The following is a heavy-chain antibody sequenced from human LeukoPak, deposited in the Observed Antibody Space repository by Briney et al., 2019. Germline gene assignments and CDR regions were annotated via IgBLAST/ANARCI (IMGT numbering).Heavy chain of an antibody. J-gene: IGHJ6*02. CDR1: GFTFSSYG. V-gene: IGHV3-33*01. CDR2: ISYDGTYK. D-gene: IGHD2-2*01. CDR3: ARDPSSTMDV. Sequence: GGSLRLSCVTSGFTFSSYGIHWVRQAPGKGLEWVAAISYDGTYKYYADSLKGRFTISRDDSKNTLYLEMNSLRAEDTAVYYCARDPSSTMDVWGQGTTVTVSS.